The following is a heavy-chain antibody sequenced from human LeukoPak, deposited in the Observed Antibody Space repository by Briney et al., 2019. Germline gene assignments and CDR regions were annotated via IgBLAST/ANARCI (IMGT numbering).Heavy chain of an antibody. CDR1: GNTFTGYF. J-gene: IGHJ3*02. Sequence: ASVKVSCKAPGNTFTGYFIHWVRQAPGQGFEWMGWNNPNSGGANYAQKFQGRVSMTRDTSINTAFMELSSLRSVDTAVYYCASLVAFDMWGQGTMVTVSS. CDR3: ASLVAFDM. V-gene: IGHV1-2*02. CDR2: NNPNSGGA.